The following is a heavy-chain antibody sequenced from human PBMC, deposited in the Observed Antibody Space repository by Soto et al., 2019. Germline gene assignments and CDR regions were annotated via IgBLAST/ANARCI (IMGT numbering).Heavy chain of an antibody. CDR1: GYTFTSYG. CDR3: ARDRSSGWLAGQDAFDI. V-gene: IGHV1-18*04. D-gene: IGHD6-19*01. J-gene: IGHJ3*02. CDR2: ISAYNGNT. Sequence: QVQLVQSGAEVKKTGASVKVSCKASGYTFTSYGISWVRQDPGQGLEWMGWISAYNGNTNYAQKLQGRVTMTTDTSTSTAYMELRSLRSDDTAVYYCARDRSSGWLAGQDAFDIWGQGTMVTVSS.